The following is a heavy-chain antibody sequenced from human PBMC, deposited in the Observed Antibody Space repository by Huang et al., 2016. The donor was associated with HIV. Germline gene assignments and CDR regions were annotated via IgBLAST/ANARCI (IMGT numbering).Heavy chain of an antibody. Sequence: QVQLVQSGAEVKKPGSSVKVSCKASGGTFSTYALSWVRQAPGQGLEWMGGIIPIFGTANYAQKFQGTVTITADEFTSTAYMELSSLRSEDTALYYCARGRTRSSLYDSYYGLDVWGQGTTVTVSS. D-gene: IGHD6-6*01. J-gene: IGHJ6*02. V-gene: IGHV1-69*01. CDR2: IIPIFGTA. CDR1: GGTFSTYA. CDR3: ARGRTRSSLYDSYYGLDV.